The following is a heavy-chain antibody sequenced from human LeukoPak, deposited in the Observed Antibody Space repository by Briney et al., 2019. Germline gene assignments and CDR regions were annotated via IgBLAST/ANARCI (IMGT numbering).Heavy chain of an antibody. CDR2: IIPIFGTA. CDR3: AKHPPPYSSGWAPYPPH. CDR1: GGTFRSYA. D-gene: IGHD6-25*01. Sequence: SVKVSCKASGGTFRSYAISWVRQAPGQGLEWMGGIIPIFGTANYAQKFQGRVTITTDESTSTAYMELSSLRSEDTAVYYCAKHPPPYSSGWAPYPPHWGQGTLVTVSS. V-gene: IGHV1-69*05. J-gene: IGHJ1*01.